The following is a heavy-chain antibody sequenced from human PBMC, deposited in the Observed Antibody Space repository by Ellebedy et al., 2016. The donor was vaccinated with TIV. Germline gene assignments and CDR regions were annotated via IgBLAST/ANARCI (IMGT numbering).Heavy chain of an antibody. J-gene: IGHJ4*02. CDR2: IKEDGSEK. CDR3: ARAGSGYYEIDS. CDR1: GFTFSNYW. V-gene: IGHV3-7*03. Sequence: GESLKISCVASGFTFSNYWMSWVRQAPGKGLEWVANIKEDGSEKKYVDSVKGRFTISRDNAKNSLYLQMNSLRAEDTAVYYCARAGSGYYEIDSWGQGTLVTVSS. D-gene: IGHD5-12*01.